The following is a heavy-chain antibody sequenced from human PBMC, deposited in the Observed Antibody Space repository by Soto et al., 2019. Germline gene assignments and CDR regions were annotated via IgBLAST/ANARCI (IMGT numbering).Heavy chain of an antibody. D-gene: IGHD6-19*01. CDR3: AKDPTHSSGSHGDAFDI. J-gene: IGHJ3*02. CDR2: ISGSGGST. CDR1: GFTFSSYA. V-gene: IGHV3-23*01. Sequence: EVQLLESGGGLVQPGGSLRLSCAASGFTFSSYAMSWVRQAPGKGLEWVSAISGSGGSTYYADSVKGRFTISRDNSKYTLDVQMNSLRAEDTAVYYCAKDPTHSSGSHGDAFDIWGQGTMVTVSS.